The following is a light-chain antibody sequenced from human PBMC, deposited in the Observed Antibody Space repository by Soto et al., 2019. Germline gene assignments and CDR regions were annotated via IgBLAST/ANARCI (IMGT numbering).Light chain of an antibody. CDR1: QSLNSE. CDR2: QAS. Sequence: DIQMTQSPSTLSASVGDRVTITCRASQSLNSELAWYQQKPGKAPKLLIYQASSLKGGVPSRFTGTGSGTEFTLTISSLQPDDSATYYCQQYNAYSLTLGGGTKVEIK. V-gene: IGKV1-5*03. J-gene: IGKJ4*01. CDR3: QQYNAYSLT.